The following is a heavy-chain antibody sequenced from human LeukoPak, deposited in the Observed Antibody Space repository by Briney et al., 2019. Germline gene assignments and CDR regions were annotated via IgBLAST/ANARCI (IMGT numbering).Heavy chain of an antibody. Sequence: SETLSLTCAVYGGSFSGYYWSWIRQPPGKGLEWIGEINHSGSTNYNPSLKSRVTISVDTSKNQFSLKLSSVTAADTAVYYCVRAYGSWFDPWGQGNLVTVSS. CDR1: GGSFSGYY. D-gene: IGHD3-10*01. CDR3: VRAYGSWFDP. V-gene: IGHV4-34*01. CDR2: INHSGST. J-gene: IGHJ5*02.